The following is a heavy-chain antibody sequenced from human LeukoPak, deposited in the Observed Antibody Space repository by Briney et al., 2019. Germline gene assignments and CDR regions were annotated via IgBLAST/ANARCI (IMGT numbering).Heavy chain of an antibody. V-gene: IGHV3-53*01. J-gene: IGHJ6*03. CDR1: GFTVSSNY. CDR3: ARDPSSWYAYYYYYYYMDV. Sequence: GGSLRLSCAASGFTVSSNYMNWVRQAPGKGLEWVSIIYSGGNTYYADSVKGRFTISRDSSKNTLYLQMNTLRAEDTAVYYCARDPSSWYAYYYYYYYMDVWGKGTTVTVSS. CDR2: IYSGGNT. D-gene: IGHD6-13*01.